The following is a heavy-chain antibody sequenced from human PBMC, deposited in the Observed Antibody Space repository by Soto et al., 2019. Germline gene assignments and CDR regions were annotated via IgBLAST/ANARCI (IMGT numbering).Heavy chain of an antibody. D-gene: IGHD3-3*01. CDR3: ARDHQRPRAAWSWFDP. V-gene: IGHV4-31*03. Sequence: SETLSLTCTVSGGSISSGGYYWSWIRQHPGKGLEWIGYIYYSGSTYYNPSLKSRVTISVDRSKNQFSLKLSSVTAADTAVYYCARDHQRPRAAWSWFDPWGQGTLVTVSS. CDR1: GGSISSGGYY. CDR2: IYYSGST. J-gene: IGHJ5*02.